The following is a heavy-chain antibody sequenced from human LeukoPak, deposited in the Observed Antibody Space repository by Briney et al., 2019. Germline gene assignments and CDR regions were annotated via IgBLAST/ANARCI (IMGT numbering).Heavy chain of an antibody. Sequence: GGSLRLSCAASGFTFSSYSMNWVRQAPGKGLEWVSSISSSSSYIYYADSVKGRFTISRDNAKNSLYLQMNSLRAEDTAVYYCARYCSGGSCYLYYGMDVWGQGTTVTVSS. V-gene: IGHV3-21*04. D-gene: IGHD2-15*01. J-gene: IGHJ6*02. CDR3: ARYCSGGSCYLYYGMDV. CDR1: GFTFSSYS. CDR2: ISSSSSYI.